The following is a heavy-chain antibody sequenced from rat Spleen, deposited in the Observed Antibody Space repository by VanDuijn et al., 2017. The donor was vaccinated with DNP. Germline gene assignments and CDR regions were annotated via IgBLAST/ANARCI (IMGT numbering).Heavy chain of an antibody. V-gene: IGHV3-3*01. CDR3: AIQLGVFDY. CDR2: VTNAGST. CDR1: GYSITSNYK. D-gene: IGHD4-4*01. Sequence: EVQLQESGPGLVEPSQSLSLTCSVTGYSITSNYKWSWIRKFPGNKLEWMGYVTNAGSTHYNPSLKSRISITTDTSKNQFFLQVNSVDTEDTATYYCAIQLGVFDYWDQGVMVTVSS. J-gene: IGHJ2*01.